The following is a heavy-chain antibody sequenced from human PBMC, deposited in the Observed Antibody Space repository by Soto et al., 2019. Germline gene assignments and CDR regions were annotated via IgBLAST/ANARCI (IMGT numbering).Heavy chain of an antibody. CDR3: ARDGMDTAMVLWWFDP. D-gene: IGHD5-18*01. J-gene: IGHJ5*02. Sequence: PSETLSLTCTVSGGSISSYYWSWIRQPPGKGLEWIGYIYYSGSTNYNPSLKSRVTISVDTSKNQFSLKLSSVTAADTAVYYCARDGMDTAMVLWWFDPWGQGTLVTVSS. V-gene: IGHV4-59*12. CDR1: GGSISSYY. CDR2: IYYSGST.